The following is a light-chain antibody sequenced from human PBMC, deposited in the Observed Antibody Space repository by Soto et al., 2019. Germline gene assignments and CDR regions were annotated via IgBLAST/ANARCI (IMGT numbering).Light chain of an antibody. CDR3: QQYNNWPLT. CDR1: QSVNSN. V-gene: IGKV3-15*01. J-gene: IGKJ4*01. CDR2: GAS. Sequence: RVMTQSPATLSVSPGERATLSCRASQSVNSNLAWYQKKPGQAPRLLIYGASTRATGIPARFSGSGSGTEFTLTISSLQSEDFAFYYCQQYNNWPLTFGGGTKVEIE.